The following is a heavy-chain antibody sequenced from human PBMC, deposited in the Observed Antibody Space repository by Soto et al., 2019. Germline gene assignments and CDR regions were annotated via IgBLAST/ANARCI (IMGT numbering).Heavy chain of an antibody. J-gene: IGHJ4*02. CDR1: GFTFSNYA. V-gene: IGHV3-23*01. CDR2: ISGSGGST. Sequence: GGSLRLSCAASGFTFSNYAMSWVRQAPGKGLEWVSAISGSGGSTYYADSVKGRFTISRDNSKNTLYLQMNSLRAADTAVYYCAKGGYCSGGTCYYPYDYWGQGTLVTVSS. D-gene: IGHD2-15*01. CDR3: AKGGYCSGGTCYYPYDY.